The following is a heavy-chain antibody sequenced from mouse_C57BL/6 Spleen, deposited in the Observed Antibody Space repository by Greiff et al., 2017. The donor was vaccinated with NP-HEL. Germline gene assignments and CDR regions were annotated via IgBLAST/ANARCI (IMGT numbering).Heavy chain of an antibody. CDR3: ARSYLISDGDFDC. Sequence: EVQRVESGGGLVQPGGSLSLSCAASGFTFTDYYMSWVRQPPGKALEWLGFIRNKANGYTTEYSASVKGRFTISRDNSQSILYLQMIALRAEDSATYYCARSYLISDGDFDCWGQGTTLTVSS. CDR2: IRNKANGYTT. J-gene: IGHJ2*01. D-gene: IGHD1-1*02. V-gene: IGHV7-3*01. CDR1: GFTFTDYY.